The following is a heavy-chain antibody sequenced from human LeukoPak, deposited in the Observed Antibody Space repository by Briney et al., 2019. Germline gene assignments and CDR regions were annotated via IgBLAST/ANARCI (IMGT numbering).Heavy chain of an antibody. Sequence: PGGSLRLSCAASDFSFITYAMSWVRQAPGKGLEWVTLISYDGSDKYYADSVKGRFTISRDNSKNTLYLQMNSLRADDTAVYYCAREMATIWDYWGQGTLVTVSS. D-gene: IGHD5-24*01. V-gene: IGHV3-30*04. CDR3: AREMATIWDY. CDR1: DFSFITYA. J-gene: IGHJ4*02. CDR2: ISYDGSDK.